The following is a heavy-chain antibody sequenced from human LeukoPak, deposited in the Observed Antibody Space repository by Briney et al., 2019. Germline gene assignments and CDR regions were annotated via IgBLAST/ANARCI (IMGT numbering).Heavy chain of an antibody. J-gene: IGHJ4*02. CDR3: ARGGIAAAASFDY. Sequence: GESLRISCKASGYSFTRYWISWVRQMPGKGLQWMGRIDPSDSYTNYSPSFQGHVTISADKSISTAYLQWSSLKASDTAMYYCARGGIAAAASFDYWGQGTLVTVSS. D-gene: IGHD6-13*01. V-gene: IGHV5-10-1*01. CDR1: GYSFTRYW. CDR2: IDPSDSYT.